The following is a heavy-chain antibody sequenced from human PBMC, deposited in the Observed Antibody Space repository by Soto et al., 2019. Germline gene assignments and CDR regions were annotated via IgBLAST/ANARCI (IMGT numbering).Heavy chain of an antibody. J-gene: IGHJ6*03. Sequence: QLQLQESGPGLVKPSETLSLTCTVSGGSINSGTYYWGWIRQPPGKGLEWIGRIYNTGSTYYSPSLKRRVTVSIDTPNNRFSLRLSSVTAADTAVYYCVKHGFQYHMDVWGRGTPVTVSS. V-gene: IGHV4-39*01. CDR1: GGSINSGTYY. CDR2: IYNTGST. D-gene: IGHD3-10*01. CDR3: VKHGFQYHMDV.